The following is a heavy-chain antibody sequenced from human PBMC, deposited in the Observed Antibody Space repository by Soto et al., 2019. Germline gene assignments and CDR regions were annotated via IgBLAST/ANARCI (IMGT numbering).Heavy chain of an antibody. Sequence: QVPLQESGPGLVKPSETLSLTRAVSGGSISRYYWSWIRPRPGQGLEWVGYIYYTGSTHNHPPLKSRVTISVDTSKNPFSLQLSSVTAADTAVYYCANFNCYFDRWGRGTLVTVSS. CDR2: IYYTGST. CDR3: ANFNCYFDR. J-gene: IGHJ2*01. CDR1: GGSISRYY. V-gene: IGHV4-59*01.